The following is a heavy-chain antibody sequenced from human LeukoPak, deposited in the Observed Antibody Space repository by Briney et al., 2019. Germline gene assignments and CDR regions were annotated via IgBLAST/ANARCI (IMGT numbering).Heavy chain of an antibody. D-gene: IGHD3-9*01. Sequence: SETLSLTCAVYGGSFSGYYWSWIRQPPGKGLEWIGEINHSGSTNYNPSLKSRVTISVDTSKNQFSLKLSSVTAADTAVYYCARIAYYDILTGYYGRDDYWGQGTLVTVSS. CDR2: INHSGST. CDR1: GGSFSGYY. J-gene: IGHJ4*02. CDR3: ARIAYYDILTGYYGRDDY. V-gene: IGHV4-34*01.